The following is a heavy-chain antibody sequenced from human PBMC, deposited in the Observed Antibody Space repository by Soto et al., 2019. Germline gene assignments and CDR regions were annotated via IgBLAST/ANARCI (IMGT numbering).Heavy chain of an antibody. V-gene: IGHV3-7*01. CDR2: IKQDGSEK. CDR3: ASIALAGRGWYV. CDR1: GFTFSSYW. Sequence: EVQLVESGGGLVQPGGSLRLSCAASGFTFSSYWMSWVRQAPVKGLEWVGNIKQDGSEKNYVDFVEGRFTISRDNAENSLYLQMNSLRAEDTAVYYCASIALAGRGWYVSGQGTTVVVSS. D-gene: IGHD6-13*01. J-gene: IGHJ6*02.